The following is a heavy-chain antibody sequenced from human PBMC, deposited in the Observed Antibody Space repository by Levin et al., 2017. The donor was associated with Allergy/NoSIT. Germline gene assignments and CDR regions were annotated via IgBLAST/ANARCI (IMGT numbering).Heavy chain of an antibody. D-gene: IGHD3-22*01. V-gene: IGHV1-69*01. CDR3: AIRYYYDSSTRSWGVDY. CDR2: IIPIFGTA. CDR1: GGTFSSYA. J-gene: IGHJ4*02. Sequence: KISCQASGGTFSSYAISWVRQAPGQGLEWMGGIIPIFGTANYAQKFQGRVTITADESTSTAYMELSSLRSEDTAVYYCAIRYYYDSSTRSWGVDYWGQGTLVTVSS.